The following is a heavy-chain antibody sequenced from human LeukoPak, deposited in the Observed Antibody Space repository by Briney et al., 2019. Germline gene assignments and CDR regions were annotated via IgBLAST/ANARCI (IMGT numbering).Heavy chain of an antibody. V-gene: IGHV5-51*01. CDR1: GYSFTSYW. D-gene: IGHD6-13*01. J-gene: IGHJ4*02. Sequence: PGESLKISCKGSGYSFTSYWIGWVRQMLGKGLEWMEIIYPSDSDTRYSPSFQGQVTISADKSISTAYLQWSSLKASDTAMYYCARQHSSSSLGYWGQGTLVTVSS. CDR2: IYPSDSDT. CDR3: ARQHSSSSLGY.